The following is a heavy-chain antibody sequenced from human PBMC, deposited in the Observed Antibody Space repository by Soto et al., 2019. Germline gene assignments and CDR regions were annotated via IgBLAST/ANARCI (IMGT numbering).Heavy chain of an antibody. CDR2: ISYDGSNK. CDR3: AKVHGTSSIHYYGMDV. Sequence: QVQLVESGGGVVQPGRSLRLSCAASGFTFRSYGMHWVRQAPGKGLDWVAVISYDGSNKYYGDSVRGRFTISRDNFKNTLYLQMNSPRPEDTAVYYCAKVHGTSSIHYYGMDVWGQGTTVTVSS. V-gene: IGHV3-30*18. D-gene: IGHD6-6*01. CDR1: GFTFRSYG. J-gene: IGHJ6*02.